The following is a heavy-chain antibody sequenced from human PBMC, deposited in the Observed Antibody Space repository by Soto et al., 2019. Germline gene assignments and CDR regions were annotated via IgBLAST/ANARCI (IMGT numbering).Heavy chain of an antibody. CDR2: IYSGGST. CDR3: ARDSLLSCSGGSCYSRYAFDI. D-gene: IGHD2-15*01. CDR1: GFTVSSNY. J-gene: IGHJ3*02. V-gene: IGHV3-66*01. Sequence: GGSLRLSCAASGFTVSSNYMSWVRQAPGKGLEWVSVIYSGGSTYYADSVKGRFTISRDNSKNTLYLQMNSLRAEDTAVYYCARDSLLSCSGGSCYSRYAFDIWGQGTMVTVSS.